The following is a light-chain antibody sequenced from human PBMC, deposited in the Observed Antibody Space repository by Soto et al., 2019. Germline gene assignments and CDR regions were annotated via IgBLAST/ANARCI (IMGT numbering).Light chain of an antibody. J-gene: IGLJ2*01. V-gene: IGLV2-8*01. CDR2: DVN. Sequence: QSALTQPPSASGSPGQSVTISCTGTLSDVGGQNLVSWYRQYPGKAPKLIIYDVNQRPSGVPDRFSGSKSGSTASLTVSGLQAEDEANYYCSSYTGTNVIFGGGTKLTVL. CDR3: SSYTGTNVI. CDR1: LSDVGGQNL.